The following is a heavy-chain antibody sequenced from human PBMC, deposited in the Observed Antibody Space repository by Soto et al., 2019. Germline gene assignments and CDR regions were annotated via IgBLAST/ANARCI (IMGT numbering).Heavy chain of an antibody. D-gene: IGHD6-13*01. Sequence: LRLSCAASGFTFNNYAMSWVRQAPGKGLEWVSAITASGVNTYYTDSVKGRFTISRDNSKNTLYLQMNSLRPDDTAVYYCAKCYGNTWYALFDFWGQGTLVTVSS. V-gene: IGHV3-23*01. J-gene: IGHJ4*02. CDR1: GFTFNNYA. CDR3: AKCYGNTWYALFDF. CDR2: ITASGVNT.